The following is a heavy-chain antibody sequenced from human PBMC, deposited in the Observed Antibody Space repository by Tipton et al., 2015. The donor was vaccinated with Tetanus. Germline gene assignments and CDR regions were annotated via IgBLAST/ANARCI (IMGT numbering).Heavy chain of an antibody. CDR3: AGPYSSGWVY. J-gene: IGHJ4*02. Sequence: LRLSCTVSGGSISSYYWSWIRQPPGKGLEWIGYIYYSGSTNYNPSLKSRVTISVDTSKNQFSLRLSSVTAADTAVYYCAGPYSSGWVYWGQGTLVTFSS. CDR1: GGSISSYY. CDR2: IYYSGST. D-gene: IGHD6-19*01. V-gene: IGHV4-59*01.